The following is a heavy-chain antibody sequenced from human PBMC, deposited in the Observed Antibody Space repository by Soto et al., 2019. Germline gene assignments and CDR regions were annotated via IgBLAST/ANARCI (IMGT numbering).Heavy chain of an antibody. V-gene: IGHV1-18*01. J-gene: IGHJ6*02. CDR2: ISAYNGNT. D-gene: IGHD6-13*01. CDR1: GYTFTSYG. Sequence: QVQLVQSGAGVKKPGASVKVSCKASGYTFTSYGISWVRQAPGQGLEWMGWISAYNGNTNYAQKLQGRVTMTTDTSTRKGYMELRSLRSDDPAVYYCARGGIAAAGTQETYYYYGMDVWGQGTTVTVSS. CDR3: ARGGIAAAGTQETYYYYGMDV.